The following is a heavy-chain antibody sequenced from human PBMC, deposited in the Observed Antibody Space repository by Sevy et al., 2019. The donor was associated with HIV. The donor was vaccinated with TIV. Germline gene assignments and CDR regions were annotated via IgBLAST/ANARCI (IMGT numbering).Heavy chain of an antibody. Sequence: GGSLRLSCAASGFTFSTYSMTWVRQAPRKGLEWVSAISDTGTSTYYTDSVEGRFTISRDNSKSTLFLHMNSLRAEDTALYYCAKFARDFHHFDFWGLGTLVTVSS. V-gene: IGHV3-23*01. D-gene: IGHD2-21*01. J-gene: IGHJ4*02. CDR1: GFTFSTYS. CDR2: ISDTGTST. CDR3: AKFARDFHHFDF.